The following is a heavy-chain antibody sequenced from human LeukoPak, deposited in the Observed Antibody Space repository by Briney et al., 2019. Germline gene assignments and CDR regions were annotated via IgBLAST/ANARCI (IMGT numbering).Heavy chain of an antibody. CDR2: ITDGERT. V-gene: IGHV4-34*04. CDR1: GDSFSGHY. CDR3: VRRSRVAMPNALDLISDF. D-gene: IGHD6-13*01. Sequence: SETLSLTCAVYGDSFSGHYWSWIRQPPGKGLEWIGEITDGERTSHSPSLKSRATISIVPSQRQFSLELDSVTAADTAIYYCVRRSRVAMPNALDLISDFWGQGTLVTVSS. J-gene: IGHJ4*02.